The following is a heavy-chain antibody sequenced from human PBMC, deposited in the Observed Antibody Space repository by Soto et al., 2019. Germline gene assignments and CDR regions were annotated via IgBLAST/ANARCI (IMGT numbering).Heavy chain of an antibody. CDR1: GFTFSSYW. V-gene: IGHV3-7*01. CDR2: IKQDGSEK. D-gene: IGHD3-3*01. Sequence: GGSLRLSCAASGFTFSSYWMSWVRQAPGKGLEWVANIKQDGSEKYYVDSVKGRFTISRDNAKNSLYLQMNSLRAEDTAVYYCAREVESVPAERLRFLEWLGTKDYYYYMDVWGKGTTVTVSS. J-gene: IGHJ6*03. CDR3: AREVESVPAERLRFLEWLGTKDYYYYMDV.